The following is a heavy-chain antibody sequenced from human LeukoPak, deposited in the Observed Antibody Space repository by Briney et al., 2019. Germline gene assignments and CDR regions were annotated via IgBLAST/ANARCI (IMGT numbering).Heavy chain of an antibody. CDR3: ARRIAAAGSYYYYYYMDV. Sequence: SETLSLTCTVSGGSISSYYWSWLRQPPGKGLEWIGYIYTSGSTNYNPSLKSRVTISVDTSKNQFSLKLSSVTAADTAVYYCARRIAAAGSYYYYYYMDVWGKGTTVTVSS. D-gene: IGHD6-13*01. CDR1: GGSISSYY. CDR2: IYTSGST. V-gene: IGHV4-4*09. J-gene: IGHJ6*03.